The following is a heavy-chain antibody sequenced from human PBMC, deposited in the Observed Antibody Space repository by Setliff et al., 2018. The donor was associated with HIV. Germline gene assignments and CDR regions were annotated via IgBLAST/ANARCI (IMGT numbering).Heavy chain of an antibody. V-gene: IGHV4-61*01. CDR2: MYYSGST. J-gene: IGHJ4*02. D-gene: IGHD1-1*01. CDR3: TRDGIGRDY. CDR1: GGSISSGYYY. Sequence: SETLSLTCTASGGSISSGYYYWSWIRQPPGKGLEWMGYMYYSGSTNYNPSLKSRVAISVDTSKNQFSLNLTSVTAADAAIYYCTRDGIGRDYWGQGTLVTAPQ.